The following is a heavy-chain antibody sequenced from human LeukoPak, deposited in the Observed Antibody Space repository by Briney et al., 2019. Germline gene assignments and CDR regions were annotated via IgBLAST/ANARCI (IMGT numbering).Heavy chain of an antibody. J-gene: IGHJ1*01. CDR3: AKDLRYGDAPIGYFQH. CDR1: GFTFSSYA. D-gene: IGHD4-17*01. V-gene: IGHV3-23*01. Sequence: PGGPLRLSCAASGFTFSSYAMSWVRQAPGKGLEWVSAISGSGGSTYYADSVKGRFTISRDNSKNTLYLQMNSLRAEDTAVYYCAKDLRYGDAPIGYFQHWGQGTLVTVSS. CDR2: ISGSGGST.